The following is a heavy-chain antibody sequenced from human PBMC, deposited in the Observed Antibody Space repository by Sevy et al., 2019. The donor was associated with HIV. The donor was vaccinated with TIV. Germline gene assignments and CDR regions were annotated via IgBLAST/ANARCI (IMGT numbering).Heavy chain of an antibody. CDR3: ARGPKPLRSDYGDYRGVGYYFDS. CDR2: IDHSGRS. V-gene: IGHV4-34*01. Sequence: SETLSLTCAVYGESFSNYYWSWIRLSPGKGLESIGEIDHSGRSDYNPSLKSRVTMSVDTSKNQFSLKLTSVTAAETAVYYCARGPKPLRSDYGDYRGVGYYFDSWGQGTLVTVSS. CDR1: GESFSNYY. D-gene: IGHD4-17*01. J-gene: IGHJ4*02.